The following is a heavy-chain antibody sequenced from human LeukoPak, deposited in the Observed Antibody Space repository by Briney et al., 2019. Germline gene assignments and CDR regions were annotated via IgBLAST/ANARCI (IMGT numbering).Heavy chain of an antibody. D-gene: IGHD7-27*01. CDR3: ARGGTGESGGFDY. Sequence: HTGGSLRLSCAASGFTFSSYAMSWVRQAPGKGVEWVANIKEDGSEKYYVDSVKGRFSISRDNAKNSLYLQMNSLRAEDTAVYYCARGGTGESGGFDYWGQGTLVTVSS. J-gene: IGHJ4*02. V-gene: IGHV3-7*01. CDR2: IKEDGSEK. CDR1: GFTFSSYA.